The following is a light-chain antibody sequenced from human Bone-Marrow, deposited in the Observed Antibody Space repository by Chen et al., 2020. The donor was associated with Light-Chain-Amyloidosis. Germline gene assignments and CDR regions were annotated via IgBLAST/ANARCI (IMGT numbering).Light chain of an antibody. V-gene: IGKV3-11*01. Sequence: EILLTQSPATLSLAPGERATLSCRASQNIDNYLAWYQQKPGQAPRLLIVDASIRATGIPDRFSGSVSGTDFTLTISSLEPEDFAVYYCQQRSRWPLTFGGGTKVEIK. J-gene: IGKJ4*01. CDR2: DAS. CDR3: QQRSRWPLT. CDR1: QNIDNY.